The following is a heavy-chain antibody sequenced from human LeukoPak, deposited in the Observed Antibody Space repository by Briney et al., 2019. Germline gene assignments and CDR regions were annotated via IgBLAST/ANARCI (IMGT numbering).Heavy chain of an antibody. J-gene: IGHJ4*02. Sequence: PSETLSLTCTVSGGSISSGDYYWSWIRQPPGKGLEWIGYIYYSGSTYYNPSLKSRVTISVDTSNNQFSLKLSSVTAADTAVYFCASQKRIGVAFFDYWGQGTLVTVSS. D-gene: IGHD3-3*01. CDR2: IYYSGST. V-gene: IGHV4-30-4*08. CDR1: GGSISSGDYY. CDR3: ASQKRIGVAFFDY.